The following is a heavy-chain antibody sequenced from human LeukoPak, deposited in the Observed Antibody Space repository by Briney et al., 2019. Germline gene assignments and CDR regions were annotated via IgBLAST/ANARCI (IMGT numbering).Heavy chain of an antibody. CDR1: GFTFDDYA. D-gene: IGHD2-2*01. V-gene: IGHV3-9*01. CDR2: ISWNSGSI. CDR3: AKDQNGSTDY. J-gene: IGHJ4*02. Sequence: GGSLRLSCAASGFTFDDYAMHWVRQAPGKGLEWVSGISWNSGSIGYADSVKGRFTISRDNSKNTLYLQMNSLRAEDTAVYYCAKDQNGSTDYWGQGTLVTVSS.